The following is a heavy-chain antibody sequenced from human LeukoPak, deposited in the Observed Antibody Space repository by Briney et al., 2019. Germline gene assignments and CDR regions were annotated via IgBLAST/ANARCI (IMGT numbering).Heavy chain of an antibody. CDR1: GYTFTSYN. V-gene: IGHV7-4-1*02. CDR2: INTNTNNP. Sequence: ASVKVSCKASGYTFTSYNMHWVRQAPGQGLEWMGWINTNTNNPAYAQGFTGRFVFSLDTSVSTAYLQISSLEAEDTAVYYCARGGYANTYAFDIWGQGTTVTVSS. D-gene: IGHD2-8*01. CDR3: ARGGYANTYAFDI. J-gene: IGHJ3*02.